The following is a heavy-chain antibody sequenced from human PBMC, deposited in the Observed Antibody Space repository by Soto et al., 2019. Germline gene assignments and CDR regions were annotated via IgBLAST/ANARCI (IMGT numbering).Heavy chain of an antibody. D-gene: IGHD3-16*01. CDR3: GRGPGIMAKIAY. CDR2: IYYSGST. CDR1: GGSISSGGYY. J-gene: IGHJ4*02. Sequence: QVQLQESGPGLVKPSQTLSLTCTVSGGSISSGGYYWSWIRQHPGKGLEWIGYIYYSGSTYYNPSLRGRVTISVDTSKNQFALKLSSLTAADTAVYCCGRGPGIMAKIAYWGQGTLVTVSS. V-gene: IGHV4-31*03.